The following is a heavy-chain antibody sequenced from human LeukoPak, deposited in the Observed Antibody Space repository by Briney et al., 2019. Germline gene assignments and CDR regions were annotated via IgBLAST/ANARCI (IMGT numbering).Heavy chain of an antibody. V-gene: IGHV4-39*07. J-gene: IGHJ5*02. CDR2: INHSGST. Sequence: PSETLSLTCTVSGGSISSGDYYWSWIRQPPGKGLEWIGEINHSGSTNYNPSLKSRVTISVDTSKNQFSLKLSSVTAADTAVYYCARGFTFGGVIVFSWFDPWGQGTLVTVSS. CDR1: GGSISSGDYY. D-gene: IGHD3-16*02. CDR3: ARGFTFGGVIVFSWFDP.